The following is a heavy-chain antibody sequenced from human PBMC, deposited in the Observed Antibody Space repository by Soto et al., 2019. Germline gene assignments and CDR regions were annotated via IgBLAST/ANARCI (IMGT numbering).Heavy chain of an antibody. V-gene: IGHV1-2*02. CDR3: ARAMIVVVTHAFDI. CDR2: INPNSGGT. CDR1: GYTFTGYY. D-gene: IGHD3-22*01. Sequence: VASVKVSCKASGYTFTGYYMHWVRQAPGQGLEWMGWINPNSGGTNYAQKFQGRVTMTRDTSISTAYMELSRLRSGDTAVYYCARAMIVVVTHAFDIWGQGTMVTVSS. J-gene: IGHJ3*02.